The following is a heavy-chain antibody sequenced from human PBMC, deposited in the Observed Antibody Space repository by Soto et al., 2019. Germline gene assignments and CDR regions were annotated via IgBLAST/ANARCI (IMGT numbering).Heavy chain of an antibody. J-gene: IGHJ5*02. CDR2: IYYSGST. CDR1: GGSISSGGYY. V-gene: IGHV4-31*03. D-gene: IGHD3-9*01. Sequence: PSETLSLTCTVSGGSISSGGYYWSWIRQHPGKGLEWIGYIYYSGSTYYNKSLKSRVTISVDTSKNQFSLKLSFVTAADKAVYYCAREAYDILTGYYPFDPWGQGTLVTVSS. CDR3: AREAYDILTGYYPFDP.